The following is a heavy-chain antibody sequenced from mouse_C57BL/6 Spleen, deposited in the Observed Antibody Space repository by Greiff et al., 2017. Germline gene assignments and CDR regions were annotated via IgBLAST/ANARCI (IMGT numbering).Heavy chain of an antibody. CDR3: ARDYYGSSGFAV. CDR1: GYAFRSYW. J-gene: IGHJ3*01. V-gene: IGHV1-80*01. CDR2: IYPGDGDT. D-gene: IGHD1-1*01. Sequence: VQLQQSGAELVKPGASVKISCKASGYAFRSYWRNWVKQRPGKGLEGIGQIYPGDGDTNYNGKFKGKATLTADKSSSTAYMQLSSLPSEDSAVYFCARDYYGSSGFAVWGKGTLVTVSA.